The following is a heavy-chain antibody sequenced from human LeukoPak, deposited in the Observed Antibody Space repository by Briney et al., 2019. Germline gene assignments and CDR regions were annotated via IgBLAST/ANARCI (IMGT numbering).Heavy chain of an antibody. CDR3: AKDTAFYYDSSVYIDY. V-gene: IGHV3-43D*03. CDR1: GFIFDDYA. J-gene: IGHJ4*02. Sequence: GGSLRLSCAASGFIFDDYAMHWVRQAPGKGLEWVSLISWDGGSTYYADSVKGRFTISRDNSKNSLYLQMNSLRAEDTALYYCAKDTAFYYDSSVYIDYWGQGTLVTVSS. CDR2: ISWDGGST. D-gene: IGHD3-22*01.